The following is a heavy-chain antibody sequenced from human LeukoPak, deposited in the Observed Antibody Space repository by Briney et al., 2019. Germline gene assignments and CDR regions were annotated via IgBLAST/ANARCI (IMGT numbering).Heavy chain of an antibody. CDR2: ISGSGGST. Sequence: GGSLRLSCAASGFSVSNNYMSWVRQAPGKGLEWVSAISGSGGSTYYADSVKGRFTISRDNALNSLYLQMNSLRAEDTAIYYCARSIPYGTTWYGRSDYWGQGTLVTVSS. V-gene: IGHV3-23*01. J-gene: IGHJ4*02. D-gene: IGHD6-13*01. CDR1: GFSVSNNY. CDR3: ARSIPYGTTWYGRSDY.